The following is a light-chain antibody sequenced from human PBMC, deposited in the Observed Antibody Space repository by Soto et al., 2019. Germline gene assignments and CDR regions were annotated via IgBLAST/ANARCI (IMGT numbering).Light chain of an antibody. CDR2: AAF. J-gene: IGKJ4*01. V-gene: IGKV1-12*01. Sequence: DVQMTQSPSSVSASVGDRVTITCRASQIINNWLVRYQQKAGQAPKLLIFAAFRLEGGVPSRICGSGSWTDFTLTINSLQPEDFATYSCQHVDTFPHTFGGGTKVEI. CDR3: QHVDTFPHT. CDR1: QIINNW.